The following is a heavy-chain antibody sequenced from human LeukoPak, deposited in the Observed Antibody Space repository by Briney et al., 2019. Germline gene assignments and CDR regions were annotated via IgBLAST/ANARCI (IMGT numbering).Heavy chain of an antibody. CDR2: ISGSGGST. D-gene: IGHD3-10*01. CDR3: TRAITYFYGSVTYDWFDS. CDR1: GFTFSSYS. J-gene: IGHJ5*01. Sequence: GGSLRLSCAASGFTFSSYSMNWVRQAPGKGLEWVSAISGSGGSTYYADSVKGRFTISRDNAKNMVYLQMNSLRADDTAIYYCTRAITYFYGSVTYDWFDSWGQGTRVTVSS. V-gene: IGHV3-23*01.